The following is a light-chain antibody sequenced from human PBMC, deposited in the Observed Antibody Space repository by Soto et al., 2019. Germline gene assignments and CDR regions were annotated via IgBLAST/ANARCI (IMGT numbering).Light chain of an antibody. CDR1: NIGSKS. Sequence: SYELTQPPSVSVAPGKTARITCGGNNIGSKSVHWYQQKPGQAPVLVIYYDSDRPSGIPERFSGSNSGNTATLTISRVEAGDEGRYYCQVWDRSSEGGFGGGTQLTVL. V-gene: IGLV3-21*04. J-gene: IGLJ2*01. CDR2: YDS. CDR3: QVWDRSSEGG.